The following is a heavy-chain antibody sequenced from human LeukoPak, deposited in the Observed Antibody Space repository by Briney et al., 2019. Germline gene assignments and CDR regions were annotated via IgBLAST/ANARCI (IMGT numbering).Heavy chain of an antibody. J-gene: IGHJ4*02. CDR3: ARAGDGSGSYWDDY. CDR1: GYTFISYG. V-gene: IGHV1-18*01. CDR2: ISAYNGNT. D-gene: IGHD3-10*01. Sequence: ASVKVSCKASGYTFISYGISWVRQAPGQGLEWMGWISAYNGNTNYAQKLQGRVTMTTDTSTSTAYMELRSLRSDDTAVYYCARAGDGSGSYWDDYWGQGTLVTVSS.